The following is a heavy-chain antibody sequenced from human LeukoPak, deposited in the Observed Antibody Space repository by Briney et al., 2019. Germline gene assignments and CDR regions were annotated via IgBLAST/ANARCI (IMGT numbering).Heavy chain of an antibody. Sequence: GGSLRLSCAASGFTVSSNYMSWVRQAPGKGLEWVSVIYSGGSTYYADSVKGRFTISRDNSKNTLYLQMNSLRAEDTAVYYCARAIIAAASYYFDYWGQGTLVTVSS. J-gene: IGHJ4*02. CDR1: GFTVSSNY. D-gene: IGHD6-13*01. CDR3: ARAIIAAASYYFDY. CDR2: IYSGGST. V-gene: IGHV3-66*01.